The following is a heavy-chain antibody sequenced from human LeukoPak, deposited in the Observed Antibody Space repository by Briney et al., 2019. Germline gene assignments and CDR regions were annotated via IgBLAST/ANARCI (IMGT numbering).Heavy chain of an antibody. D-gene: IGHD3-10*01. J-gene: IGHJ6*02. CDR2: ITGGRGTT. Sequence: GASVKVSCKASGYTFTSYGISWVRQAPGQRPEWMGWITGGRGTTLYSQKLQGRVTISRDASANTAHMELKSLTSEDTAVYYCARGLYYGSGRGPMDVWGQGTTVTVSS. CDR3: ARGLYYGSGRGPMDV. V-gene: IGHV1-3*01. CDR1: GYTFTSYG.